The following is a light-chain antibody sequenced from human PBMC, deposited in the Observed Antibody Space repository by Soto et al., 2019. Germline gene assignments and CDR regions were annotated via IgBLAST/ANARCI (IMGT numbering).Light chain of an antibody. CDR1: NSDVGGYNY. CDR3: SSYAGSNIVV. Sequence: QSALTQPPSASGSPGQSVTISCTGSNSDVGGYNYVSWYQQHPGKAPKLMIYEVTKRPSGVPDRFSGSKSGNTASLTVSGLQAGDEADYYCSSYAGSNIVVFGGGTKVTVL. CDR2: EVT. V-gene: IGLV2-8*01. J-gene: IGLJ2*01.